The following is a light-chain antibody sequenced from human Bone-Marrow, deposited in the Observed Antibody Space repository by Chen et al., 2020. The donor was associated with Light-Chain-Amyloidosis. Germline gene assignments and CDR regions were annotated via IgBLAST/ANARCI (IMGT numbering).Light chain of an antibody. V-gene: IGLV3-21*02. CDR1: NIGSTS. CDR3: QVWDRGSDRPV. J-gene: IGLJ3*02. Sequence: SYVLTQPSSVSVAPGQTATIACGGNNIGSTSVHWYQLTPGQAPLLVVYDDSDRPSGIPERLSGSNSGNTATLTISRVEAGDEADYYCQVWDRGSDRPVFGGGTKLTVL. CDR2: DDS.